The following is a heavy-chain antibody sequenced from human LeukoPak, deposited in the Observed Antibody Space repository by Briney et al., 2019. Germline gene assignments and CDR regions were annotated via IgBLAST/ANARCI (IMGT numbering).Heavy chain of an antibody. J-gene: IGHJ5*02. D-gene: IGHD3-22*01. CDR2: ISYDGSNK. Sequence: GGSLRLSCAASGFTFSSYAMHWVRLAPGKGLEWVAVISYDGSNKYYADSVKGRFTISRDNSKNTLYLQMNSLRAEDTAVYYCARAAYGITMIVVVQVPWFDPWGQGTLVTVSS. V-gene: IGHV3-30-3*01. CDR3: ARAAYGITMIVVVQVPWFDP. CDR1: GFTFSSYA.